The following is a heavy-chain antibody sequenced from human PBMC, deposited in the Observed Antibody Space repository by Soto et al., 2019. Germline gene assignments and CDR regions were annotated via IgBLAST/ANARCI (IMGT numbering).Heavy chain of an antibody. Sequence: SGPTLVNPTETLTLTCTFSGFSITSPGMSVSWIRQPPGRALECLALIERDDDDKYYSTSLKTRLTISKDTRKNQVVLTMANMDPADTATYYCARSIRGPRKFNGMDLWGLGTAVTAS. CDR3: ARSIRGPRKFNGMDL. CDR1: GFSITSPGMS. J-gene: IGHJ6*02. D-gene: IGHD1-20*01. CDR2: IERDDDDK. V-gene: IGHV2-70*13.